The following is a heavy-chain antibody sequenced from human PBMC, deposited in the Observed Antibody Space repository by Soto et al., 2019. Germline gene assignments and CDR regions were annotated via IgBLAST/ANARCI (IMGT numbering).Heavy chain of an antibody. CDR1: GFTFSSYW. Sequence: GSLRLSCAASGFTFSSYWMSWVRQAPGKGLEWVANIKQDGSEKYYVDSVKGRFTISRDNAKNSLYLQMNSLRAEDTAVYYCARELTGYSYALGYWGQGTLVTVSS. CDR2: IKQDGSEK. D-gene: IGHD5-18*01. V-gene: IGHV3-7*01. CDR3: ARELTGYSYALGY. J-gene: IGHJ4*02.